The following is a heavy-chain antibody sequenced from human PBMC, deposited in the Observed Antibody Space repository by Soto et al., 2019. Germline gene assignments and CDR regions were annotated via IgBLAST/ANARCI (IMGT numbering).Heavy chain of an antibody. D-gene: IGHD6-13*01. V-gene: IGHV4-39*01. Sequence: QLQLQESGPGLVKPSETLSLTCTVSGGSISSSSYYWGWIRQPPGKGLEWIGSIYYSGSTYYNPSLKSRVTISVDTSKNQFSLKLSSVTAADTAVYYCASRRYSSSWNNNWFDPWGQGTLVTVSS. J-gene: IGHJ5*02. CDR2: IYYSGST. CDR3: ASRRYSSSWNNNWFDP. CDR1: GGSISSSSYY.